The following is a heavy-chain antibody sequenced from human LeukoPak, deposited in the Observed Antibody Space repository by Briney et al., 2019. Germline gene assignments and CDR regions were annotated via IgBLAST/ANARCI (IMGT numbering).Heavy chain of an antibody. CDR3: ATSGTTDAFDI. CDR1: GFTFSSYS. V-gene: IGHV3-21*01. D-gene: IGHD1-7*01. J-gene: IGHJ3*02. Sequence: GGSLRLSCAASGFTFSSYSMNWVRQAPGKGLEWVSSISSSSSYIYYADSVKGRFTISRDNAKNSLYLQMNSLRAEDTAVYYCATSGTTDAFDIWGQGTMVTVSS. CDR2: ISSSSSYI.